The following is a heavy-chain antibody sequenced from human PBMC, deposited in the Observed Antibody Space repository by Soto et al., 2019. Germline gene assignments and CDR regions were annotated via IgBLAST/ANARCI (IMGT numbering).Heavy chain of an antibody. J-gene: IGHJ6*02. CDR2: ISAYNGNT. CDR1: GYTFTSYG. V-gene: IGHV1-18*01. Sequence: ASVKVSCKASGYTFTSYGISWVRQAPGQGLEWMGWISAYNGNTNYAQKLQGRVTMTTDTSTSTAYMELRSLRSDDTAVYYCARDSLDSQSSSSSENDYYYYYGMDVWGQGTTVTVSS. D-gene: IGHD6-6*01. CDR3: ARDSLDSQSSSSSENDYYYYYGMDV.